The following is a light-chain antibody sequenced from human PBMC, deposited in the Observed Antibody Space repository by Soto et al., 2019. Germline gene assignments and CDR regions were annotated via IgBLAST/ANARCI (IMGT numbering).Light chain of an antibody. CDR2: TNN. V-gene: IGLV1-44*01. Sequence: QSVLTQPPSASGTPGQRVTISCSGSSSNIGSNIVNWYQQLPGTAPKILIYTNNQRPSGVPDRFSDSKPGTSASLAISGLQSEDGADYYCAAWDGSLQTWVFGGGTTLTVL. CDR1: SSNIGSNI. CDR3: AAWDGSLQTWV. J-gene: IGLJ3*02.